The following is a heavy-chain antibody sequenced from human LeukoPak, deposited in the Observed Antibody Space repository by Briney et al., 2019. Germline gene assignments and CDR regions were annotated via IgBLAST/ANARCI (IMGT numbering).Heavy chain of an antibody. J-gene: IGHJ4*02. V-gene: IGHV1-46*01. CDR1: GYAFTSYY. Sequence: ASVTVSCKASGYAFTSYYMHWVRQAPGQGLEWMGIINPSGGATKYAQKFQGRVTMTRDTSTSTLYMELSSLRSEDTAVYYCARDLGSTMIVNYFDYGSQATLVTVSS. CDR2: INPSGGAT. D-gene: IGHD3-22*01. CDR3: ARDLGSTMIVNYFDY.